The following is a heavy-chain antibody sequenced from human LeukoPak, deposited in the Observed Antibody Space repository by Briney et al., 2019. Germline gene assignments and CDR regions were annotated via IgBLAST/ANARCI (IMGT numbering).Heavy chain of an antibody. J-gene: IGHJ4*02. CDR3: ARGGTSAWQYYDY. CDR1: GYPFTGQH. Sequence: ASVKVSCKASGYPFTGQHMHWVRQAPGQGLEWMGWINPNSGDTKYTQNFQGRVTMTRDTSISTAYMELSSLRSDDTAVYYCARGGTSAWQYYDYWGQGTQVTVSS. D-gene: IGHD6-19*01. V-gene: IGHV1-2*02. CDR2: INPNSGDT.